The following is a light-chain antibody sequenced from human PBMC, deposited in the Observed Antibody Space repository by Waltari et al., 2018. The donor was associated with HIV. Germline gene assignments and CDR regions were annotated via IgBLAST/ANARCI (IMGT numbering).Light chain of an antibody. Sequence: QLVLTQSPSASASLGASVKLTCTLSSGHSSYATDWHQQQPEKGPRYLMKFNSDGSHSKGDGIPDRFSGSSSGAERYLTISSLQSEDEADYYCQTWGTLNLVFGGGTKLTVL. J-gene: IGLJ3*02. CDR3: QTWGTLNLV. CDR2: FNSDGSH. V-gene: IGLV4-69*01. CDR1: SGHSSYA.